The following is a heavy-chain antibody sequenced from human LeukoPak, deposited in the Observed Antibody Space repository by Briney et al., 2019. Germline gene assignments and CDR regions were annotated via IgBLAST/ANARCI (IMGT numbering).Heavy chain of an antibody. J-gene: IGHJ3*02. CDR3: ARGRLYYDSSGYPNDAFDI. V-gene: IGHV4-34*01. D-gene: IGHD3-22*01. CDR2: INHSGST. CDR1: GGSFSGYY. Sequence: SETLSLTCAVYGGSFSGYYWSWIRQPPGKGLEWIGEINHSGSTNYNPSLKSRVTISVDTSKNQFSLKLSSVTAADTAVYCCARGRLYYDSSGYPNDAFDIWGQGTMVTVSS.